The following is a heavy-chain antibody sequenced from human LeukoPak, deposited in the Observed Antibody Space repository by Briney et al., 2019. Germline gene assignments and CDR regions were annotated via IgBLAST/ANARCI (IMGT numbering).Heavy chain of an antibody. Sequence: ASVKVSCKASGGTFSSYAISWVRQAPGQGLEWMGWMNPKSGSTGYAQKFQGRVTFTRDTSISTAYMELSSLRSEDTAVYYCARADYEGNNWNDDAFDIWGQGTMVTASS. J-gene: IGHJ3*02. CDR1: GGTFSSYA. CDR3: ARADYEGNNWNDDAFDI. D-gene: IGHD1-1*01. CDR2: MNPKSGST. V-gene: IGHV1-8*03.